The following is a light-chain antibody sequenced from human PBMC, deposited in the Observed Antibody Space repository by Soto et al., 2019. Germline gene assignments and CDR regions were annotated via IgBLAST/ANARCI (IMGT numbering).Light chain of an antibody. CDR3: QQYNNWPPSWT. J-gene: IGKJ1*01. CDR1: QGISSY. CDR2: AAS. V-gene: IGKV1-9*01. Sequence: DIQLTQSPSFLSASVGDRVTITCRASQGISSYLAWYQQKPGKAPKLLIYAASSLQSGVPSRFSGSGSGTDFTLTISSLQSEDFAVYYCQQYNNWPPSWTFGQGTKVDIK.